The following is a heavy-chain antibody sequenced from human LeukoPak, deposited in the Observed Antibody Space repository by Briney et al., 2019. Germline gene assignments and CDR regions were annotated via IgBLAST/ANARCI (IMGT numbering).Heavy chain of an antibody. J-gene: IGHJ6*02. V-gene: IGHV3-33*01. D-gene: IGHD3-3*01. CDR3: ARDNPYDFWSGYPTGYMDV. CDR2: IWYDGSNK. CDR1: GYTFTSYY. Sequence: SCKASGYTFTSYYMHWVRQAPGKGLEWVAVIWYDGSNKYYADSVKGRFTISRDNSKNTLYLQMNSLRAEDTAVYYCARDNPYDFWSGYPTGYMDVWGQGTTVTVSS.